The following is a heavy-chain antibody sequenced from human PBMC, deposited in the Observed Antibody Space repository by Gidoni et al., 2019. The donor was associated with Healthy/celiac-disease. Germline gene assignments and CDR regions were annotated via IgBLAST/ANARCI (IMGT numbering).Heavy chain of an antibody. V-gene: IGHV3-11*06. J-gene: IGHJ4*02. CDR3: ARDPEYVYGSGTSPDY. D-gene: IGHD3-10*01. CDR1: GFTFSDYY. Sequence: QVQLVESGGGLVKPGGSLRLSCAASGFTFSDYYMSWIRQAPGKGLEWVSYISSSSSYTNYADSVKGRFTISRDNAKNSLYLQMNSLRAEDTAVYYCARDPEYVYGSGTSPDYWGQGTLVTVSS. CDR2: ISSSSSYT.